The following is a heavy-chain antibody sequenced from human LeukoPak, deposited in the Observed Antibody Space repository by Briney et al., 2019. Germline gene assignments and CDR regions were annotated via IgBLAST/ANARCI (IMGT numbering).Heavy chain of an antibody. V-gene: IGHV3-33*03. CDR2: IWHDGSNK. D-gene: IGHD6-13*01. J-gene: IGHJ4*02. CDR3: AKTGTPWYYFDY. CDR1: GFNFRTYG. Sequence: PGGSRRLSCAASGFNFRTYGMHWVRQAPGKGLEWLAIIWHDGSNKYYGDSVKGRFTISRDNSKNTLYLEMNSLRAEDTAVYYCAKTGTPWYYFDYWGQGTLVTVSS.